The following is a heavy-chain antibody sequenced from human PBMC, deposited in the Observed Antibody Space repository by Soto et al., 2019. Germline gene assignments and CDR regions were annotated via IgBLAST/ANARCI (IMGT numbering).Heavy chain of an antibody. CDR2: ISAYNGNT. Sequence: ASVQVACKASGYTITSYGSSWVRQAPGQGLEWMGWISAYNGNTNYAQKLQGRVTITADESTSTAYMELSSLRSEDTAVYYCARGPGSLYAGTPVIWGQGTLVTVSS. V-gene: IGHV1-18*01. CDR3: ARGPGSLYAGTPVI. D-gene: IGHD1-7*01. J-gene: IGHJ4*02. CDR1: GYTITSYG.